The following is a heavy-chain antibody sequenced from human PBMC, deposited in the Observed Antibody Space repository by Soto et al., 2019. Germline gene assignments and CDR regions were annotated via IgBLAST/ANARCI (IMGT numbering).Heavy chain of an antibody. CDR3: ARDGRYYYDSSGYDRKETETYGMDV. Sequence: QVQLVQSGAEVKKPGSSVKVSCKASGGTFSSYAISWVRQAPGQGLEWMGGIIPIFGTANYAQKLQGRVTITADEATRTAYMELCRLRPEDTAVYYCARDGRYYYDSSGYDRKETETYGMDVWGQGTTVTVSS. CDR2: IIPIFGTA. J-gene: IGHJ6*02. CDR1: GGTFSSYA. V-gene: IGHV1-69*01. D-gene: IGHD3-22*01.